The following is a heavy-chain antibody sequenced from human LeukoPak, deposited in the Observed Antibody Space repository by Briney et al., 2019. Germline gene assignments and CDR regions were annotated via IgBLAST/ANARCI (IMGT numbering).Heavy chain of an antibody. V-gene: IGHV4-34*01. D-gene: IGHD6-19*01. J-gene: IGHJ6*02. Sequence: SETLSLTCAVYGGSFSGYYWSWIRQPPGKGLEWIGEINHSGSTNYNPSLKSRVTISVDTSKNQFSLKLSSVTAADTAVYYCARLLHGYSSGWYGSSAYYYYGMDVWGQGTTVTVSS. CDR3: ARLLHGYSSGWYGSSAYYYYGMDV. CDR1: GGSFSGYY. CDR2: INHSGST.